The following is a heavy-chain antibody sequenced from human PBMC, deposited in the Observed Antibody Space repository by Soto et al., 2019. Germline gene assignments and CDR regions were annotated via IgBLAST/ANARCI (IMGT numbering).Heavy chain of an antibody. J-gene: IGHJ4*02. CDR2: ISATGGST. CDR3: AKDRLAGNFDY. V-gene: IGHV3-23*01. Sequence: PGGSLGLSCAASGVTFNNYAMNWVRQAPGKGLEWVATISATGGSTYYADSVKGRFTISRDNSKNTLYLQMNGLRVEDTAVYYCAKDRLAGNFDYWGQGTQVTSPQ. CDR1: GVTFNNYA.